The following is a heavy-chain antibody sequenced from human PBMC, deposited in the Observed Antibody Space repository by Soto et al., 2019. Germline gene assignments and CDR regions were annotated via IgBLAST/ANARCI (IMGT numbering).Heavy chain of an antibody. Sequence: VGSLRLSCTASGFMFGRYRMTWVRHVPGKGLQWVANIKRDGSEKYYVDFVKGRFTISRDNADNSVFLDMNNLRVDDTATYYCARVRATDYEIDYWGQGALVTVSS. CDR2: IKRDGSEK. V-gene: IGHV3-7*03. CDR3: ARVRATDYEIDY. J-gene: IGHJ4*02. CDR1: GFMFGRYR. D-gene: IGHD4-17*01.